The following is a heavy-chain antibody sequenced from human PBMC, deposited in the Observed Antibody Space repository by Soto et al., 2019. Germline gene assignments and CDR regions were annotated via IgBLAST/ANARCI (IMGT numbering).Heavy chain of an antibody. CDR2: IYWDGDK. D-gene: IGHD3-3*01. CDR1: GFSLSTSGAA. V-gene: IGHV2-5*02. J-gene: IGHJ5*02. Sequence: QINLIESGPTLVNPTQPLTLTCTFSGFSLSTSGAAVGWVRQPPGRALEWLALIYWDGDKRYNASLGNRLPITKDTSMNQVVLTLTNVDPADTATYYCAHRATMTIFGLIIDNGIWFDPWGQGTRVIVSS. CDR3: AHRATMTIFGLIIDNGIWFDP.